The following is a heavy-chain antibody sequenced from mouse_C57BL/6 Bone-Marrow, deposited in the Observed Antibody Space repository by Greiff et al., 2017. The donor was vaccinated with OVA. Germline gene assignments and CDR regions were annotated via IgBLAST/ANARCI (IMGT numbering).Heavy chain of an antibody. CDR2: IYPGGGAT. CDR3: ARGYYYGSSYDV. J-gene: IGHJ1*03. V-gene: IGHV1-82*01. CDR1: GYAFSSSW. D-gene: IGHD1-1*01. Sequence: QVQLKQSGPELVKPGASVKISCKASGYAFSSSWMNWVQQRPGKGLEWIGLIYPGGGATNYNGKFKGKATLTADKSSSTAYMQLSSLTSEDSAVDFCARGYYYGSSYDVWGTGTTVTVSS.